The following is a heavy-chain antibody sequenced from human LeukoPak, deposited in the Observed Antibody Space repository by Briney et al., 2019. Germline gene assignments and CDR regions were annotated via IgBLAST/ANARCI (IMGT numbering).Heavy chain of an antibody. J-gene: IGHJ4*02. Sequence: PGGSLRLSCAASGFTFSSYAMSWVRQAPGKGLEWVSAISGSGGSTYYADSVKGRFTISRDNSKNTLYLQMNSLRAEDTAVYCCAKHLRPAATAYYFDYWGQGTLVTVSS. V-gene: IGHV3-23*01. D-gene: IGHD6-25*01. CDR3: AKHLRPAATAYYFDY. CDR1: GFTFSSYA. CDR2: ISGSGGST.